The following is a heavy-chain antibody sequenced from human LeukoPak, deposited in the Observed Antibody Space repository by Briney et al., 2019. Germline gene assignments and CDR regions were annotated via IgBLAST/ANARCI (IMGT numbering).Heavy chain of an antibody. D-gene: IGHD6-6*01. Sequence: PGGSLRLSCAASGFTFSSYGMHWVRQAPGKGLEWVAVISYDGSNKYYADSVKGRFTISRDNSKNTLYLQMNSLRAEDTAVYYCAVKYSSSSVDYWGQGTLVTVSS. CDR1: GFTFSSYG. V-gene: IGHV3-30*03. CDR2: ISYDGSNK. CDR3: AVKYSSSSVDY. J-gene: IGHJ4*02.